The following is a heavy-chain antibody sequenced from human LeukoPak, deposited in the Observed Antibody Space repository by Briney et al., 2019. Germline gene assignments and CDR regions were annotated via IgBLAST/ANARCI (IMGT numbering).Heavy chain of an antibody. Sequence: PGGSLRLSCAASGFTFSSYSMNWVRQAPGKGLEWVSSISTSSSYIYYADSVKGRFTISRDNAKKSLYLQMNSLRAEDTAVYYCARGANYDFWSGYLIQNWGQGTLVTVSS. D-gene: IGHD3-3*01. CDR1: GFTFSSYS. CDR2: ISTSSSYI. J-gene: IGHJ1*01. V-gene: IGHV3-21*01. CDR3: ARGANYDFWSGYLIQN.